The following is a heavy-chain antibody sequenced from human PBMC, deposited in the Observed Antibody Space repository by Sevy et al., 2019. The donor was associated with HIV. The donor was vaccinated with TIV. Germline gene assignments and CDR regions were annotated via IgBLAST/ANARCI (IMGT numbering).Heavy chain of an antibody. J-gene: IGHJ6*02. Sequence: GGSLRLSCAASGFTFSSYDMHWVRQATGKGLEWVSAIGTAGDTYYPGSVKGRFTISRENAKNSLHLQMNSLRAGDTAVYYCAREGHYCTNGVCHTGGGYYYYGMDVWGQGTTVTVSS. CDR1: GFTFSSYD. V-gene: IGHV3-13*01. D-gene: IGHD2-8*01. CDR3: AREGHYCTNGVCHTGGGYYYYGMDV. CDR2: IGTAGDT.